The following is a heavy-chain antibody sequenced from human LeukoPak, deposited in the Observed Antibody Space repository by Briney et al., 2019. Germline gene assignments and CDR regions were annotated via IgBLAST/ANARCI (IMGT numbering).Heavy chain of an antibody. CDR2: IYYSGST. CDR3: ASHTKRVSWPAIDY. Sequence: SETLSLTCTVSGGSISSYYWSWIRQPPGKGLEWIGYIYYSGSTNYNPSLKSRVTISVDTSKNQFSLKLSSVTAADTAVYYCASHTKRVSWPAIDYWGQGTLVTVSS. J-gene: IGHJ4*02. D-gene: IGHD3-10*01. V-gene: IGHV4-59*08. CDR1: GGSISSYY.